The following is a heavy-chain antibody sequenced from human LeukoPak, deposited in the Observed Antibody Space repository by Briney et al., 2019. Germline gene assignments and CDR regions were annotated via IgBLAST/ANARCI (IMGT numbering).Heavy chain of an antibody. J-gene: IGHJ3*02. CDR2: IYYSGST. CDR1: GGSISSYY. CDR3: ARDYYDSSISRDDAFDI. D-gene: IGHD3-22*01. V-gene: IGHV4-59*01. Sequence: PSETLSLTCTVSGGSISSYYWSWIRQPPGKGLEWIGYIYYSGSTNYNPSLKSRVTISVDTSKNQFSLKLSSVTAADTAVYYCARDYYDSSISRDDAFDIWGQGTMVTVSS.